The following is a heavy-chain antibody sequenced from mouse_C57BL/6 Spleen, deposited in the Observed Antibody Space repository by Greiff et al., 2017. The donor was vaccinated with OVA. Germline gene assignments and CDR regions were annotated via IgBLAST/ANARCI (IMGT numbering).Heavy chain of an antibody. J-gene: IGHJ3*01. CDR1: GFNIKDDY. CDR3: SSGKWFGY. V-gene: IGHV14-4*01. Sequence: EVKVVESGAELVRPGASVKLSCTASGFNIKDDYMHWVKQRPEQGLEWIGWIDPENGDTEYASKFQGKATITADTSSNTAYLQLSSLTSEDTAVYYCSSGKWFGYWGQGTLVTVSS. D-gene: IGHD4-1*01. CDR2: IDPENGDT.